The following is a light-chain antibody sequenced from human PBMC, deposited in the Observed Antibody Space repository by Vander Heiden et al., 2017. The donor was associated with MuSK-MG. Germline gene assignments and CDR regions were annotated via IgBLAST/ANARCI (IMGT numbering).Light chain of an antibody. V-gene: IGKV3-15*01. CDR3: QQYNYWPPWT. CDR1: QSVSRN. Sequence: EIVMTQSPATLSVSPGDRASLSCRASQSVSRNLAWYQQKPGQAPRLLIYGASTRATGIPARFSGSRSGTKFTLTISSLQSEDLAVYYCQQYNYWPPWTFGQGTKVEIK. J-gene: IGKJ1*01. CDR2: GAS.